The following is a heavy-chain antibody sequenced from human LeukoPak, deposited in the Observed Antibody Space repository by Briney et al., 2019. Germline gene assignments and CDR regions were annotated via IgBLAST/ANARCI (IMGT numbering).Heavy chain of an antibody. Sequence: SETLSLTCADYGGSFSGYYWSWIRQPPGKGLEWIGEINHSGSTNYNPSLKSRVTISVDTSKNQFSLKLSFVTAADTAVYYCARIFPHYGSGSYYQDYWGQGTLVTVSS. J-gene: IGHJ4*02. CDR3: ARIFPHYGSGSYYQDY. V-gene: IGHV4-34*01. D-gene: IGHD3-10*01. CDR1: GGSFSGYY. CDR2: INHSGST.